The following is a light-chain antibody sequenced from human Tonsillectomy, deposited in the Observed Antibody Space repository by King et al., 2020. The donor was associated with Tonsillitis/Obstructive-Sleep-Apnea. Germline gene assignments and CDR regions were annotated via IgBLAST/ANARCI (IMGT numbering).Light chain of an antibody. V-gene: IGKV1-12*01. J-gene: IGKJ2*01. CDR3: QQANSFPYT. Sequence: LESGVPSRFCPRGSGTDFTLTISSLQPEDFATYYCQQANSFPYTFGQGTKL.